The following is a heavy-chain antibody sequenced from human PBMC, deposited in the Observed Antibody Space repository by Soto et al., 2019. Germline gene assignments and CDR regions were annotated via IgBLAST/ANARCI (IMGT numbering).Heavy chain of an antibody. Sequence: QVQLQESGPGLVKPSGTLSLTCAVSGDSISSSDWWSWVRQPPEKGLEWIGEIYHSGSTNYNPSLRPRVPLSGDKPKNQFSLKLSSVTAADTAVYYCARAAGRWYGLVYFQHWGQGTLVTVSS. CDR1: GDSISSSDW. CDR3: ARAAGRWYGLVYFQH. J-gene: IGHJ1*01. D-gene: IGHD6-13*01. V-gene: IGHV4-4*02. CDR2: IYHSGST.